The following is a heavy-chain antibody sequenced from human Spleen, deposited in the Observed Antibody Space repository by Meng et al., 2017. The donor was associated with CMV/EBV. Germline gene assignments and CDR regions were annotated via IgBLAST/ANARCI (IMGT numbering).Heavy chain of an antibody. CDR3: ASGYGGNPGTNNY. CDR2: IYYNGNT. J-gene: IGHJ4*02. CDR1: GGSVSSGTYY. D-gene: IGHD4-23*01. V-gene: IGHV4-61*01. Sequence: SETLSLTCTVSGGSVSSGTYYWSWIRQPPGKGLEWIGYIYYNGNTKYNPSLKSRVSISMDTSRNQFSLKLTSVTAADTAVYYCASGYGGNPGTNNYWGQGTLVTVSS.